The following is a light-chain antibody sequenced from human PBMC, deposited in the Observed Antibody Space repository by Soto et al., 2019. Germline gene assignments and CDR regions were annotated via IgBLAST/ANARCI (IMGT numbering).Light chain of an antibody. J-gene: IGKJ1*01. Sequence: EILLTQSPGTRSLSPGEGATLSCRASQSINSFLAWYQQRRGQAPRLLIHGASNRATGIPDRFSGGGSGTDFTLTISRLEPEDFAVYYCQQYGGSPRTFGQGTKVDIK. CDR3: QQYGGSPRT. CDR1: QSINSF. CDR2: GAS. V-gene: IGKV3-20*01.